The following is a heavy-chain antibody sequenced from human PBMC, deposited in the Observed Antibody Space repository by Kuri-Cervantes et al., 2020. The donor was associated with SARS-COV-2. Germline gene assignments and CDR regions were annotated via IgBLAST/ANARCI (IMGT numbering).Heavy chain of an antibody. CDR2: IKQDGSET. D-gene: IGHD2-2*01. Sequence: GESLKISCAASGFTFSSYGMSWVRQAPGKGLEWVANIKQDGSETYYVDSVKGRFTISRDNAKNSLYLQMNSLRDEDTAVYYCARERETGCSNSCSYYFDYWGQGTLVTVSS. CDR3: ARERETGCSNSCSYYFDY. CDR1: GFTFSSYG. V-gene: IGHV3-7*01. J-gene: IGHJ4*02.